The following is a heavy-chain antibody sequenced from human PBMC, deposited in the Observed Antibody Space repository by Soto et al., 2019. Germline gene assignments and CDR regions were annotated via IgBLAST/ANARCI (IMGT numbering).Heavy chain of an antibody. J-gene: IGHJ4*02. CDR1: VGNYE. CDR2: ITHDGGVT. CDR3: ARGWVDGTDFDS. V-gene: IGHV3-48*03. D-gene: IGHD5-12*01. Sequence: EVQLVESGGGLIQAGGSLRLSCVASVGNYEMNWVRQAPGKGLEWLALITHDGGVTHYADSVKGRFTISRDNAKNTLYLQMNSLRDDDTFIYYGARGWVDGTDFDSWGQGALVTVSS.